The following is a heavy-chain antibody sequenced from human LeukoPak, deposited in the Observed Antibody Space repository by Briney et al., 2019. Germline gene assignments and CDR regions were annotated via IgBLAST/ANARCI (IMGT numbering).Heavy chain of an antibody. CDR2: IYYSGST. J-gene: IGHJ6*02. CDR3: ARHLYYYGSGSYYNYYYGMDV. V-gene: IGHV4-59*08. Sequence: SETLSLTCTVSGGSISSYYWSWIRQPPGKGLEWIGYIYYSGSTNYNPSLKSRVTMSVDTSKNQFSLKLSSVTTADTAVYYCARHLYYYGSGSYYNYYYGMDVWGQGTTVTASS. D-gene: IGHD3-10*01. CDR1: GGSISSYY.